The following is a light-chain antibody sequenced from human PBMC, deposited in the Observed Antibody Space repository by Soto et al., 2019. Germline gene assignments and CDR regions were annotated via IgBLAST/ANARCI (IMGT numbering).Light chain of an antibody. CDR2: AAS. CDR1: QNINKH. CDR3: QQTYDIPRT. V-gene: IGKV1-39*01. J-gene: IGKJ1*01. Sequence: DIQMTQSPSSLSASVGDRVTITCRASQNINKHLNWYQHKLGKAPNLLIYAASTLQSGVPSRFSGSGSGPEFTLTNSTLQTEAFATYYGQQTYDIPRTFGPGAKVES.